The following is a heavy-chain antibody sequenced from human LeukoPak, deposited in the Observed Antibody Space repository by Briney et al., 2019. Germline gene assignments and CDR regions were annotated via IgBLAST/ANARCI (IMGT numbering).Heavy chain of an antibody. Sequence: ASVKVSCKASGGTFSSYAISWVRQAPGQGLEWMGGIIPIFGTANYAQKFQGRVTITADESTSTAYMELSSLRSEDTAVYYCARDPRAGAYYYYMDVWGKGTTVTVSS. D-gene: IGHD3-10*01. CDR1: GGTFSSYA. CDR3: ARDPRAGAYYYYMDV. CDR2: IIPIFGTA. J-gene: IGHJ6*03. V-gene: IGHV1-69*13.